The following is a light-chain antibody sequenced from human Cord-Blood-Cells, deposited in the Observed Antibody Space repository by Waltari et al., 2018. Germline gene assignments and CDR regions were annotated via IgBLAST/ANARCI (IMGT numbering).Light chain of an antibody. Sequence: ELVLTPSPATLSLSPGERATLSCRASQSVSSYLAWYQQKPGQAPRLLIYDASNRATGIPARFSGSGSGTDFTLTISSLEPEDFAVYYCQQRSNWPTFGGGTKVEIK. CDR1: QSVSSY. J-gene: IGKJ4*01. V-gene: IGKV3-11*01. CDR3: QQRSNWPT. CDR2: DAS.